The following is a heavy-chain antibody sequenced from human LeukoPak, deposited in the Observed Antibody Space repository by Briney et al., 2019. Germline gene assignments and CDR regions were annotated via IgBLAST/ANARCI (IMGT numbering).Heavy chain of an antibody. CDR3: ARLHRGEEAFDI. CDR1: GGSISSYY. V-gene: IGHV4-59*01. CDR2: IYYSGST. Sequence: PSETLSLTCTVSGGSISSYYWSWIRQSPGKGLEWIGYIYYSGSTNYNPSLKSRVTISVDTSKNQFSLKLSSVTTADTAVYYCARLHRGEEAFDIWGQGTMVTVSS. J-gene: IGHJ3*02.